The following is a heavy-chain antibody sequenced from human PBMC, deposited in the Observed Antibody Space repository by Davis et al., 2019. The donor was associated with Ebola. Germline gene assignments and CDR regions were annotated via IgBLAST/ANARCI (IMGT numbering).Heavy chain of an antibody. V-gene: IGHV5-51*01. Sequence: KVSCKGSGYSFTSYWIGWVRQMPGKGLEWMGIIYPGDSDTRYSPSFQGQVTISADKSISTAYLQWSSLKASDTAMYYCARLTIRGYYYYYGMDVWGQGTTVTVSS. CDR3: ARLTIRGYYYYYGMDV. D-gene: IGHD3-9*01. CDR2: IYPGDSDT. J-gene: IGHJ6*02. CDR1: GYSFTSYW.